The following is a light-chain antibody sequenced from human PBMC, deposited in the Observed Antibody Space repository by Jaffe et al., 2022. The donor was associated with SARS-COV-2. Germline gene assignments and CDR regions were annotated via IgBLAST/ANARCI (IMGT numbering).Light chain of an antibody. J-gene: IGKJ1*01. V-gene: IGKV1-39*01. CDR1: QSMNSN. Sequence: DIQMTQSPSSLSASVGDRVTITCRASQSMNSNLNWYQQKPGKAPKLLIYATSSLQSGVPSRFSGSGSGTDFTLTITSLQPEDFATYYCQQSNSFPWTFGQGTKVEIK. CDR2: ATS. CDR3: QQSNSFPWT.